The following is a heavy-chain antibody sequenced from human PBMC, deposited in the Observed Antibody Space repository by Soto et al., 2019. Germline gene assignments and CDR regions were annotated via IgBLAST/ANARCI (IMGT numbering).Heavy chain of an antibody. CDR2: IIPIFGTA. D-gene: IGHD3-10*01. V-gene: IGHV1-69*13. Sequence: SVKVSCKASGGTFSSYAISWVRQAPGQGLEWMGGIIPIFGTANYAQKFQGRVTITADESTSTAYMELSSLRSEDTAVYYCARVDGSEHWFDPWGQGTLVTVSS. J-gene: IGHJ5*02. CDR1: GGTFSSYA. CDR3: ARVDGSEHWFDP.